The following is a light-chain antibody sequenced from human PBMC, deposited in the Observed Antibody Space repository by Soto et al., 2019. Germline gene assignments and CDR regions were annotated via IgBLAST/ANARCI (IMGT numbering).Light chain of an antibody. CDR3: QQRSNWPPLT. CDR2: DAS. V-gene: IGKV3-11*01. J-gene: IGKJ4*01. CDR1: QSVRSN. Sequence: EIVMTQSPATLSVSAGERATLSCRARQSVRSNLAWYQQKPGQAPRLLIYDASNRATGIPARFSGSGSGTDFTLTISSLEPEDFAVYYCQQRSNWPPLTFGGGTKVDIK.